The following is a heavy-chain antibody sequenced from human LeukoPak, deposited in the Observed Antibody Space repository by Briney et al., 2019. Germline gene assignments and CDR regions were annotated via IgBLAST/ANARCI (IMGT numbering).Heavy chain of an antibody. CDR2: IYYSGST. V-gene: IGHV4-59*01. CDR1: GGSFSGYY. CDR3: ARDNGYYYYMDV. Sequence: PSETLSLTCAVYGGSFSGYYWSWIRQPPGKGLEWIGYIYYSGSTNYNPSLKSRVTIAVDTSKNQFSLKLSSVTAADTAVYYCARDNGYYYYMDVWGKGTTVTVSS. D-gene: IGHD2-8*01. J-gene: IGHJ6*03.